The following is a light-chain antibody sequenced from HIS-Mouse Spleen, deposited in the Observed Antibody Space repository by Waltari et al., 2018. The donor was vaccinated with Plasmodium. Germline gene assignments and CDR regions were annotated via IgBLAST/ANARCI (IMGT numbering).Light chain of an antibody. CDR3: CSYAGSYTYV. Sequence: QSALTQPRSVSGSPGQSVTIPCPGTSSDVGGYNYVSWYQQHPGNAPKLMIYDVSQRPAGVPDRFSGSKSGNTASLTISGLQAEDEADYYCCSYAGSYTYVFGTGTKVTVL. CDR1: SSDVGGYNY. V-gene: IGLV2-11*01. CDR2: DVS. J-gene: IGLJ1*01.